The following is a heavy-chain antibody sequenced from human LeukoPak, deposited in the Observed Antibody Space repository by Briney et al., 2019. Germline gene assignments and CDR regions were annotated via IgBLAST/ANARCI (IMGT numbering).Heavy chain of an antibody. CDR3: AKVPDSSN. D-gene: IGHD6-13*01. J-gene: IGHJ4*02. V-gene: IGHV3-30*02. Sequence: GGSLSLSCAASGFTFSDYGMHWVRQAPGKGLEWVAFIRHDGSNTYYADSVKGRFTISRDNSKNTLYLQMNSLRAEDTAVYYCAKVPDSSNWGQGTLVTVSS. CDR2: IRHDGSNT. CDR1: GFTFSDYG.